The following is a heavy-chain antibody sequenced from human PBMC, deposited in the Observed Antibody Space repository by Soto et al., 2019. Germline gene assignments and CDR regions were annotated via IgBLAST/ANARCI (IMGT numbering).Heavy chain of an antibody. Sequence: PGGSLRLSCAASGFPFSSYSMNWVRQAPGKGLEWVSYISSSSSTIYYADSVKGRFTISRDNAKNSLYLQMNSLRAEDTAVYYCARPTTDSNSYYYYGMDVWGQGTTVTVSS. J-gene: IGHJ6*02. D-gene: IGHD4-4*01. CDR2: ISSSSSTI. V-gene: IGHV3-48*04. CDR3: ARPTTDSNSYYYYGMDV. CDR1: GFPFSSYS.